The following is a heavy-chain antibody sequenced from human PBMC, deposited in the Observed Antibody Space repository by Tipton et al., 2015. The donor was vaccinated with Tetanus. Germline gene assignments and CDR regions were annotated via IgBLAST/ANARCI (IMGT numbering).Heavy chain of an antibody. J-gene: IGHJ6*02. Sequence: SLRLSCAASGFTFSNYWMSWVRQAPGKGLEWVANIDQAGSDKYYADSVKGRFTVSRDNSKNTLYLEMNSLRAEDTAVYYCARVGISQNAYSYVFLGLDVWGQGTTVTVSS. CDR2: IDQAGSDK. V-gene: IGHV3-7*01. D-gene: IGHD5-18*01. CDR3: ARVGISQNAYSYVFLGLDV. CDR1: GFTFSNYW.